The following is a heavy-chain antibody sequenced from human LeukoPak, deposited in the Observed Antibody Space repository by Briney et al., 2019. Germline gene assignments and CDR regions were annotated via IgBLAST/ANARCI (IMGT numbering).Heavy chain of an antibody. CDR2: ISSSGSTI. CDR3: ARGQYNWNYQVAFDI. J-gene: IGHJ3*02. CDR1: GFTFSDYY. Sequence: GGSLRLSCAASGFTFSDYYMSWIRQAPGKGLEWVSYISSSGSTIYYADSVKGRFTISRDNAKNSLYLQMNSLRAEDTAVYYCARGQYNWNYQVAFDIWGQGTMVTVSS. V-gene: IGHV3-11*04. D-gene: IGHD1-7*01.